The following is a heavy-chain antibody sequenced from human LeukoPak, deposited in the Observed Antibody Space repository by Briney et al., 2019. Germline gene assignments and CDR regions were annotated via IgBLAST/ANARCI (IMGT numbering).Heavy chain of an antibody. Sequence: SETLSLTCTVSGGSINSYYWSWIRQPAGKGLEWIGRIYSSGSTTYNPSLKSRVTMSVDTSKNHFSLKLTSVTAADTAVYYCARGTGTTFVWFDPWGQGTLVTVSS. V-gene: IGHV4-4*07. J-gene: IGHJ5*02. CDR3: ARGTGTTFVWFDP. CDR2: IYSSGST. D-gene: IGHD1-7*01. CDR1: GGSINSYY.